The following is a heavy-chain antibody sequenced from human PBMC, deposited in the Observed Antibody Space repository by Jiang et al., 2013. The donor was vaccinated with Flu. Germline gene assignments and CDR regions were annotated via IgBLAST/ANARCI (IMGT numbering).Heavy chain of an antibody. CDR3: ARGSLVDDSSGYYYGMDV. J-gene: IGHJ6*02. Sequence: SGAEVKKPGSSVKVSCKASGGTFSSYAISWVRQAPGQGLEWMGGIIPIFGTANYAQKFQGRVTITADESTSTAYMELSSLRSEDTAVYYCARGSLVDDSSGYYYGMDVWGQGTTVTVSS. CDR1: GGTFSSYA. V-gene: IGHV1-69*01. D-gene: IGHD3-22*01. CDR2: IIPIFGTA.